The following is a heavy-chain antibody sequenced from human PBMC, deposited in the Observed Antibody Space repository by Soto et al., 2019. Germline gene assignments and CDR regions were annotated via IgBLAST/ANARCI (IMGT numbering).Heavy chain of an antibody. CDR2: INPNSGGT. V-gene: IGHV1-2*04. CDR1: GYTFTGYY. D-gene: IGHD3-16*01. CDR3: ARGEINSCAGYRRYLDY. Sequence: ASVKVSCKASGYTFTGYYMHWVRQAPGQGLEWMGWINPNSGGTNYAQKFRGWVTMSRDTSISTAYMELSRLRSDDTAVYYCARGEINSCAGYRRYLDYWGHGTLGTVSS. J-gene: IGHJ4*01.